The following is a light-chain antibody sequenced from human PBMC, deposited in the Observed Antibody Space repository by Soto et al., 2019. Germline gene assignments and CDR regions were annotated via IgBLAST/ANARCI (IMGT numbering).Light chain of an antibody. J-gene: IGLJ1*01. CDR1: SSNLGAGYD. Sequence: QSVLTQPPSVCGAPGQRVTISCTGSSSNLGAGYDVHWYQLLPGTAPKLLIYGNRNRPSGVPDRFSGSKSGTSASLAITGLQAEDEADYYCQSYDNSLGVCYVFGTGTKVTVL. V-gene: IGLV1-40*01. CDR3: QSYDNSLGVCYV. CDR2: GNR.